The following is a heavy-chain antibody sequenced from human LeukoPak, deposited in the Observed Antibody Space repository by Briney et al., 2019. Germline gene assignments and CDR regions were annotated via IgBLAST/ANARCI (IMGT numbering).Heavy chain of an antibody. V-gene: IGHV3-11*05. CDR2: ISSSSSDT. CDR1: GFTFSDYY. D-gene: IGHD2-8*01. CDR3: ARDDGLDVFDV. Sequence: KPGGSLRLSCAASGFTFSDYYMSWIRQAPGWGLEWVSSISSSSSDTKYADSVKGRFTISRDNAKKSLYLQMNSLRAEDTAVYYCARDDGLDVFDVWGQGTAVTVSS. J-gene: IGHJ3*01.